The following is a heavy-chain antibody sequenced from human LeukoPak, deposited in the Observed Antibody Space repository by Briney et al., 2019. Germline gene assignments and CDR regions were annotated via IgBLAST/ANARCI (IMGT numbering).Heavy chain of an antibody. V-gene: IGHV3-48*03. CDR1: GFTFSSYE. D-gene: IGHD5-24*01. CDR2: ISISGSTI. J-gene: IGHJ6*02. CDR3: ARASDGSVFGMDV. Sequence: GGSLRLSCAASGFTFSSYEMNWVRQAPGKGLEWVSYISISGSTIHYADSVKGRFTISGDNAKNSLYLQMNSLRAEDTAVYYCARASDGSVFGMDVWGQGTTVTVSS.